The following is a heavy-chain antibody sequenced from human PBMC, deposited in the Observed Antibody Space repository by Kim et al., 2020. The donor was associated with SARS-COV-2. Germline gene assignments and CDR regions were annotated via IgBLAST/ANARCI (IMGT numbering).Heavy chain of an antibody. Sequence: YADSVKGRFTVSRDNAKDTLYLQMDSLRAEDTALCYCAKDHESSGWPTFDYWGQGILVTVSS. CDR3: AKDHESSGWPTFDY. J-gene: IGHJ4*02. D-gene: IGHD3-22*01. V-gene: IGHV3-23*01.